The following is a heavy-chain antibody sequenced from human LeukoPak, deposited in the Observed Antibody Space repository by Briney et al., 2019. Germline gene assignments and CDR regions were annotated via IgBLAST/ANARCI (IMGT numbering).Heavy chain of an antibody. CDR3: AELGITMIGGV. CDR2: TTSSSSYI. V-gene: IGHV3-21*01. D-gene: IGHD3-10*02. CDR1: GFTFSSYN. Sequence: GGSLRLSCAASGFTFSSYNMNWVRQAPGKGLEWVSSTTSSSSYIYYADSVKGRFTISRDNSKNSLYLQMNSLRAEDTAVYYCAELGITMIGGVWGKGTTVTISS. J-gene: IGHJ6*03.